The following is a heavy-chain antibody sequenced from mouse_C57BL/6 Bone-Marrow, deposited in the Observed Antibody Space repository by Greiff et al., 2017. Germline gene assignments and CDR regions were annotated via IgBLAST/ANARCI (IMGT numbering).Heavy chain of an antibody. V-gene: IGHV1-81*01. CDR1: GYTFTSYG. D-gene: IGHD2-10*01. J-gene: IGHJ4*01. CDR3: ARSAPPLLSSYAMDY. Sequence: VQLQQSGAELARPGASVKLSCKASGYTFTSYGISWVKQRTGQGLEWIGEIYPRSGNTYYNEKFKGKATLTADKSSSTAYMGLRSLTSEDSAVYFCARSAPPLLSSYAMDYWGQGTSVTVSS. CDR2: IYPRSGNT.